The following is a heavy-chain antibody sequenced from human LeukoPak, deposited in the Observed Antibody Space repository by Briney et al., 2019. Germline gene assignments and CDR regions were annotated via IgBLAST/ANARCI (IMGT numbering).Heavy chain of an antibody. D-gene: IGHD3-10*01. CDR3: ARWGKSTMVRGEDFDY. J-gene: IGHJ4*02. V-gene: IGHV3-30*04. CDR1: GFTFSSYA. Sequence: GGSLRLSCAASGFTFSSYAMHWVRQAPGRGLEWVAVISYDGSNKYYADSVKGRFTISRDNSKNTLYLQMNSLRAEDTAVYYCARWGKSTMVRGEDFDYWGQGTLVTVSS. CDR2: ISYDGSNK.